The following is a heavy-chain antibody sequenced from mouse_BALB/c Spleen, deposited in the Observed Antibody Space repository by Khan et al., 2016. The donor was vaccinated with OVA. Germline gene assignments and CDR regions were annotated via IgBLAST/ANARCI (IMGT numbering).Heavy chain of an antibody. D-gene: IGHD4-1*01. Sequence: EVQGVESGGGLVQPGGSRKLSCAASGFTFSSFGMHWARQAPEKGLEWVAYINSGSSTIYYADPVKGRFTISRDNPKNTLFLQMTSLRSEDTATYYCARGNWAYWGQGTTLTVSS. V-gene: IGHV5-17*02. J-gene: IGHJ2*01. CDR3: ARGNWAY. CDR1: GFTFSSFG. CDR2: INSGSSTI.